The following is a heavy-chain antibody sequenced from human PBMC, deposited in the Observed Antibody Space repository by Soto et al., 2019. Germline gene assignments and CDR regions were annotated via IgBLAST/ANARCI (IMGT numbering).Heavy chain of an antibody. CDR3: ARSTLVVLNYFES. CDR2: IFPLTDIP. CDR1: GGTFRNYP. V-gene: IGHV1-69*02. J-gene: IGHJ4*02. D-gene: IGHD1-1*01. Sequence: QVQLVQSGTEVKKPGSSVKVSCKASGGTFRNYPINWVRQAPGQGLEWMGSIFPLTDIPDYAQNFQARLTISADKSTSTAYMELSGLTSDHTAMYFCARSTLVVLNYFESWGQGTLVTVSS.